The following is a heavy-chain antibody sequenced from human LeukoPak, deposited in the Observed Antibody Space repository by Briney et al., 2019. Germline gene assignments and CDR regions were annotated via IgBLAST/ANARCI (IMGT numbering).Heavy chain of an antibody. Sequence: GGSLRLSCAASGFTFSDHHMDWVRQAPGKGLEWVGRSRNIASSYTTEYAASVKGRFTISRDDSQKSLYLQMNSLKTEDTAVYYCARQKYYYDNNGYYVFDYWGQGTLVTVSS. J-gene: IGHJ4*02. CDR1: GFTFSDHH. CDR3: ARQKYYYDNNGYYVFDY. CDR2: SRNIASSYTT. D-gene: IGHD3-22*01. V-gene: IGHV3-72*01.